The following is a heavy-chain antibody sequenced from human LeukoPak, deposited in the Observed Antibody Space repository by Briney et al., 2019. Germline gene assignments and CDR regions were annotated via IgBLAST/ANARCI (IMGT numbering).Heavy chain of an antibody. CDR2: IYYSGST. D-gene: IGHD5-12*01. CDR1: GCSISNYY. V-gene: IGHV4-59*01. Sequence: SETLSLPCTVSGCSISNYYWSWIRQPPGKGLEWIGYIYYSGSTIYNPSLESRVAISVETSKNQFSVNLSSVTAADTAVYYCARATYDGPLYFGYWGQGTLVTASS. J-gene: IGHJ4*02. CDR3: ARATYDGPLYFGY.